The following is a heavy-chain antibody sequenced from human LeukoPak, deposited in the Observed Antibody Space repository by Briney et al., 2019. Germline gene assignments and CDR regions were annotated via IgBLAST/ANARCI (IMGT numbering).Heavy chain of an antibody. CDR2: IYYSGST. Sequence: SSETLSLTCTVSGGSISSSSYYWGWIRQPPGKGLEWIGSIYYSGSTYYNPSLKSRVTISVDTSKNQFSLKLSSVTAADTAVYYCARVGYCSGGSCYPPDYWGQGTLVTVSS. CDR1: GGSISSSSYY. D-gene: IGHD2-15*01. V-gene: IGHV4-39*07. CDR3: ARVGYCSGGSCYPPDY. J-gene: IGHJ4*02.